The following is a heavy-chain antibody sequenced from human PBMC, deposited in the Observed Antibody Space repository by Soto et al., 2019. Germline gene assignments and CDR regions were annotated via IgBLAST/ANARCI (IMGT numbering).Heavy chain of an antibody. CDR1: GGTFSSYA. CDR2: IIPIFGTA. J-gene: IGHJ3*02. CDR3: ASCRWGTGDDAFDI. D-gene: IGHD7-27*01. Sequence: QVQLVQSGAEVKKPGSSVKVSCKASGGTFSSYAISWVRQAPGQGLEWMGGIIPIFGTANYAQKFQGRVTITADESTSTAYMELSSLRSEDTAVHYCASCRWGTGDDAFDIWGQGTMVTVSS. V-gene: IGHV1-69*12.